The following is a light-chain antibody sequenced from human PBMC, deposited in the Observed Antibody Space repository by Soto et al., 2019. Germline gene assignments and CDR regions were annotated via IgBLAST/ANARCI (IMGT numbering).Light chain of an antibody. CDR1: QSISSY. J-gene: IGKJ1*01. CDR2: AAS. Sequence: DIQMTQSPSSLSASVGDRVTITCRASQSISSYLNWSQQKPGKAPKLLIYAASSLQSGVPSRFSGSRSGTDFTITISSLQPEDFATYYCQQSYSTPRTFGQGTKVDI. CDR3: QQSYSTPRT. V-gene: IGKV1-39*01.